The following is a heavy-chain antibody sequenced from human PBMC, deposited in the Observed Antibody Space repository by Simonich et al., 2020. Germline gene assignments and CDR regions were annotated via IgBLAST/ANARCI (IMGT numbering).Heavy chain of an antibody. Sequence: EVQLVESGGGLVKPGGSLRLSCAASGFTFSSYSMNWVRQVPGKGLEWVSSISSSSSYIYYEDSVKGRFTISRDNAKNSLYLQMNSLRAEDTAVYYCARWIAVAGTGAYGMDVWGQGTTVTVSS. CDR1: GFTFSSYS. CDR3: ARWIAVAGTGAYGMDV. CDR2: ISSSSSYI. D-gene: IGHD6-19*01. V-gene: IGHV3-21*01. J-gene: IGHJ6*02.